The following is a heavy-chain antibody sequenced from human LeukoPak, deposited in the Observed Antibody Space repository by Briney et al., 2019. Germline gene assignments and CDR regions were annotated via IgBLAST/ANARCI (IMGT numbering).Heavy chain of an antibody. D-gene: IGHD1-26*01. CDR2: IAPSDSYA. V-gene: IGHV5-10-1*01. CDR1: GYSFTSYW. CDR3: ARQQEESGSSGIDY. J-gene: IGHJ4*02. Sequence: EESLKISCKGSGYSFTSYWISWVRQMPGKGLEWMGRIAPSDSYANYSPSFQGHVTISADKSISTAYLQWSSLKASDTAMYYCARQQEESGSSGIDYWGQGTLVTVSS.